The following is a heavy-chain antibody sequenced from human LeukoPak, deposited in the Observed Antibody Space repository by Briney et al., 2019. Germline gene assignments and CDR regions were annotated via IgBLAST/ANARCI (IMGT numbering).Heavy chain of an antibody. J-gene: IGHJ4*02. CDR2: IKQDGSEK. D-gene: IGHD7-27*01. V-gene: IGHV3-7*01. CDR3: ARGVWAPFDY. CDR1: GFSLSNYW. Sequence: GGSLRLSCAASGFSLSNYWMNWVRQAPGKGLEWVANIKQDGSEKYYVDSVKGRFTISRDNAKNSLILQMNSLRDEDTAVYYCARGVWAPFDYWGQGTLVTVSS.